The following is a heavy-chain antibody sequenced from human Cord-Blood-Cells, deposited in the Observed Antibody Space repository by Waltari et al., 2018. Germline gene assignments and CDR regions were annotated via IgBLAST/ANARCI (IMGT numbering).Heavy chain of an antibody. CDR3: ATDSKYDFWSGYNAFDI. CDR1: GYTLTELS. CDR2: FVPEDGET. Sequence: QVQLVQSGAEVKKPGASVKVSCKVSGYTLTELSMHWVRQAPGKGLEWMGGFVPEDGETIYAQKFQGRVTMTEDTSTDTAYMELSSLRSEDTAVYYCATDSKYDFWSGYNAFDIWGQGTMVTVSS. J-gene: IGHJ3*02. D-gene: IGHD3-3*01. V-gene: IGHV1-24*01.